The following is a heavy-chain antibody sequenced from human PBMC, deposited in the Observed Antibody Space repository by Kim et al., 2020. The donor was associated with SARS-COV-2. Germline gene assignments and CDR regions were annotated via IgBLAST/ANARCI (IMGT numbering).Heavy chain of an antibody. J-gene: IGHJ4*03. CDR2: IRQDGSEK. CDR3: ARRGPRGYSESYYDY. V-gene: IGHV3-7*01. CDR1: GFTFSSYG. Sequence: GGSLRLSCAASGFTFSSYGMSWVRQAPGKGLEWVANIRQDGSEKYYVDSVKGRFTISRDNAKNTLYLQMNSLRAEDTAVYYCARRGPRGYSESYYDYW. D-gene: IGHD5-12*01.